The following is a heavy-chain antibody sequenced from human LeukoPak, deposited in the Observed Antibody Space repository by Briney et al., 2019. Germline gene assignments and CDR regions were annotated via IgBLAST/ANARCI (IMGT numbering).Heavy chain of an antibody. CDR2: IIPIFGTA. V-gene: IGHV1-69*13. Sequence: SVKASCKASGGTFSSYAISWVRQAPGQGLEWMGGIIPIFGTANYAQKFQGRVTITADESTSTAYMELSSLRSEDTAVYYCTRCSVGAAAGLCYFDYWGQGTLVTVSS. J-gene: IGHJ4*02. CDR3: TRCSVGAAAGLCYFDY. D-gene: IGHD6-13*01. CDR1: GGTFSSYA.